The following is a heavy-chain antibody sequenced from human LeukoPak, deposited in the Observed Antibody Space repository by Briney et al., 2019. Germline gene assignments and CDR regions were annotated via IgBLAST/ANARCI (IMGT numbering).Heavy chain of an antibody. CDR1: GFTFSSYS. V-gene: IGHV3-21*01. D-gene: IGHD5-12*01. J-gene: IGHJ4*02. CDR3: ARGGRGYSGYDS. Sequence: PGRSLRLSCAASGFTFSSYSMNWVRQAPGKGLEWVSSISSSSSYIYYADSVKGRFTISRDNAKNSLYLQMNSLRAEDTAVYYCARGGRGYSGYDSWGQGTLVTVSS. CDR2: ISSSSSYI.